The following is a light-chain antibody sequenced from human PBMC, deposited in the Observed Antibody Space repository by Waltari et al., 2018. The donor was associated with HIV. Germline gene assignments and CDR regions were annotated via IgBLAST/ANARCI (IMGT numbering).Light chain of an antibody. J-gene: IGKJ3*01. CDR1: QAISTF. V-gene: IGKV1-27*01. CDR2: AAS. CDR3: QKYNSAPLIT. Sequence: DIQMTQSPTSLSASVGDRVTITCRASQAISTFLAWYQQKPGKVPNLLISAASTLRSGVPSRFSGSGSGTDFTLTINGLQPEDVATYYCQKYNSAPLITFGPGTKVDI.